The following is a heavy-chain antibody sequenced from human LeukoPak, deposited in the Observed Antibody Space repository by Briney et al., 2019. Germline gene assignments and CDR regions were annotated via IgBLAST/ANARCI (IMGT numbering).Heavy chain of an antibody. D-gene: IGHD3-3*01. CDR1: GFTFTNYW. Sequence: HPGGSLRLSCAASGFTFTNYWMSWVRQAPGKGLELVANIKQDRSEKYYVDSVKGRFTISRDNAKNSLYLQMNSLRAEDTAAYYCARLREIPVFGVVTKSTSYFDYWGQGTLVTVSS. J-gene: IGHJ4*02. CDR3: ARLREIPVFGVVTKSTSYFDY. CDR2: IKQDRSEK. V-gene: IGHV3-7*01.